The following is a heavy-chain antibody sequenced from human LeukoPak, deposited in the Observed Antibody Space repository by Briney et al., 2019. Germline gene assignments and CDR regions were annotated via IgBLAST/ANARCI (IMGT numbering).Heavy chain of an antibody. V-gene: IGHV3-21*01. CDR3: ARDHADGYSYGVLNWFDP. D-gene: IGHD5-18*01. Sequence: KPGGSLRLSCAASGFTFSSYSMNWVRQAPGKGLEWVSSISSSSSYIYYADSVKGRFTISRDNAKNSLYLQMNSLRAEDTAVYYCARDHADGYSYGVLNWFDPWGQGTLVTVSS. J-gene: IGHJ5*02. CDR2: ISSSSSYI. CDR1: GFTFSSYS.